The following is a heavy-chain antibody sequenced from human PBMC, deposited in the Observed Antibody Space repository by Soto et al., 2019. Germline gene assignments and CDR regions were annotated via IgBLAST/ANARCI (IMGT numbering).Heavy chain of an antibody. J-gene: IGHJ6*02. Sequence: SETLSLTCTVSGYSSSSGYYWSWIRQPPGKGLEWIGYIYYSGSTNYNPSLKSRVTISVDTSKNQFSLKLSSVTAADTAVYYCAREGCSSTSCYPPDYYYGMDVWGQGTTVTVSS. V-gene: IGHV4-61*01. D-gene: IGHD2-2*01. CDR1: GYSSSSGYY. CDR3: AREGCSSTSCYPPDYYYGMDV. CDR2: IYYSGST.